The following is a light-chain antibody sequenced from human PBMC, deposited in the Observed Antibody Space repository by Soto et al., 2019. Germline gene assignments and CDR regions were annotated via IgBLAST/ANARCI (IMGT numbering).Light chain of an antibody. CDR1: QSVSSSY. V-gene: IGKV3-20*01. CDR3: QQYGSSPLP. J-gene: IGKJ4*01. Sequence: EIVLTQSPGTLSLSPGERATLSCRASQSVSSSYLAWYQQKPGQAPRLLIYGATTRASGIPDRFSGSGSGTGSTLTISRREPEDFAVYYCQQYGSSPLPFGGGPKVEIK. CDR2: GAT.